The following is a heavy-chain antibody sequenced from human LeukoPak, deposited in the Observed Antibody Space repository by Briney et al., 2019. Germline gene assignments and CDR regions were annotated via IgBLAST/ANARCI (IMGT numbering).Heavy chain of an antibody. CDR2: IYYSGST. CDR1: GGSFSSGSYY. CDR3: ARACSQGDYDFGD. D-gene: IGHD3-3*01. J-gene: IGHJ4*02. V-gene: IGHV4-61*01. Sequence: SETLSLTCTVSGGSFSSGSYYWSWLRQPPGMGLEWIGYIYYSGSTNYNPSLKSRVTISVDTSKNQFSLKLSSVTAADTAVYYCARACSQGDYDFGDWGQGTLVTVSS.